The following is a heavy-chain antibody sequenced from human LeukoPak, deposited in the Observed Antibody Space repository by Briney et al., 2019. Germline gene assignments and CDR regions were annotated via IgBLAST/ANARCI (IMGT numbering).Heavy chain of an antibody. CDR2: INGGNGNT. Sequence: ASVEVSCKASGYTFTSYAMQWVRQAPGQGLEWMGWINGGNGNTKYSQKFQGRVTITRDTSASTAHMELSSLRSEDTAVYYCAREVVPYYYDSSGLPGAFDIWSQGTMVTVSS. CDR3: AREVVPYYYDSSGLPGAFDI. V-gene: IGHV1-3*01. CDR1: GYTFTSYA. J-gene: IGHJ3*02. D-gene: IGHD3-22*01.